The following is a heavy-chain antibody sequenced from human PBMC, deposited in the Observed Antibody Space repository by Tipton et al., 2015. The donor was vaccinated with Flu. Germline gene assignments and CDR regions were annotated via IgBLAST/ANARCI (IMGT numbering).Heavy chain of an antibody. CDR1: GGSIRNYY. J-gene: IGHJ3*01. CDR3: ARDLRGYSGYTGGDAFDV. D-gene: IGHD5-12*01. Sequence: TLSLTCTVSGGSIRNYYWSWIRQPARKGLEWIGRISHSGSTNYNASLNGRVTMSVDPSKGQLSLRLSSATAADTAKYYCARDLRGYSGYTGGDAFDVWGQGTMVTVSS. CDR2: ISHSGST. V-gene: IGHV4-4*07.